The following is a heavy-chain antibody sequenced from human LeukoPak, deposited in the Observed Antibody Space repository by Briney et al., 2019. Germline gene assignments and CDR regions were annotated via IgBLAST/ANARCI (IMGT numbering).Heavy chain of an antibody. J-gene: IGHJ4*02. D-gene: IGHD4-17*01. CDR1: GFTFSDYY. CDR3: ARVTLYGESALDY. Sequence: GGSLRLSCAASGFTFSDYYMSWIRRAPGKGLEWVSYISGSSSYTIYADSVKGRFTISRDNAKNSLYLQMNSLRAEDTAVYYCARVTLYGESALDYWGQGTLVTVSS. V-gene: IGHV3-11*06. CDR2: ISGSSSYT.